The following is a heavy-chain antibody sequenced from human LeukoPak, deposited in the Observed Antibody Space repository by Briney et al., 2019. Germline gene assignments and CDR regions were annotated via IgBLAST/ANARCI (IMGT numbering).Heavy chain of an antibody. CDR2: ISGTGGST. V-gene: IGHV3-23*01. CDR1: GFTFSTYA. Sequence: PGGSLRLSCAASGFTFSTYAMTWVRQAPGKGLEWVSLISGTGGSTYYADSVKGRFTISRDNSKNTLYLQMNSLRADDTAFYYCARDTLGEGEDANYAVYYFDYWGQGTVVTVSS. D-gene: IGHD4/OR15-4a*01. J-gene: IGHJ4*02. CDR3: ARDTLGEGEDANYAVYYFDY.